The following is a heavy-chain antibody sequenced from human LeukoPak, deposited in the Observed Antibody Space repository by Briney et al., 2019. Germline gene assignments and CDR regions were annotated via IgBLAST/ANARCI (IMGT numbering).Heavy chain of an antibody. J-gene: IGHJ4*02. V-gene: IGHV4-59*08. D-gene: IGHD6-19*01. CDR3: ARSSGWSPEGLTPFDY. Sequence: SETLSLTCTVSGGSISSYYWSWIRQLPGKGLEWIGYIYYSGSTNYNPSLKSRVTISVDTSKNQFSLKLSSVTAADTAVYYCARSSGWSPEGLTPFDYWGQGTLVTVSS. CDR2: IYYSGST. CDR1: GGSISSYY.